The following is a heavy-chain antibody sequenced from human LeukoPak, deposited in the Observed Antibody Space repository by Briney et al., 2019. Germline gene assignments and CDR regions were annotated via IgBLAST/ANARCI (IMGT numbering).Heavy chain of an antibody. V-gene: IGHV3-23*01. CDR3: ATPPYGSYYFDY. CDR1: GFTFSTYS. CDR2: ISGSGGST. D-gene: IGHD3-10*01. J-gene: IGHJ4*02. Sequence: GGSLRLSCAASGFTFSTYSMNWVRQAPGKGLEWVSAISGSGGSTYYADSVKGRFTISRDNSKNTLYLQMNSLRAEDTAVYYCATPPYGSYYFDYWGQGTLVTVSS.